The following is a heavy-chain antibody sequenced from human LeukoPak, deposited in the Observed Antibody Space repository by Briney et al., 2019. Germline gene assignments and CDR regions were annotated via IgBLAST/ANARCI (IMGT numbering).Heavy chain of an antibody. D-gene: IGHD6-19*01. CDR1: GIVFSNTA. CDR3: GKDGGQYSSGPEFDP. V-gene: IGHV3-23*01. Sequence: GGSLRLSCAVSGIVFSNTAMNWARQSPGRGLEWVSAISGGGERTFYADSLQGRFTISRDNSKNMVYLQMNSLRADDTAIYYCGKDGGQYSSGPEFDPRGQGALVTVSS. CDR2: ISGGGERT. J-gene: IGHJ5*02.